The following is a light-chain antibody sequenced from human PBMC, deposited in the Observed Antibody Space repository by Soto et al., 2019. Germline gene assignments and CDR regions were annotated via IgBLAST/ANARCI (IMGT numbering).Light chain of an antibody. CDR2: RND. CDR3: ASWDDSLTGFV. V-gene: IGLV1-47*01. J-gene: IGLJ1*01. CDR1: SSNIGGNF. Sequence: QSVLIQPPSASGTPGQTVTISCSGSSSNIGGNFVSWFLLLPGSAPKLLVYRNDQWLSGVPGRFSGSKSGTSASLAINGPRSEDEADYYCASWDDSLTGFVFGTGTRSPS.